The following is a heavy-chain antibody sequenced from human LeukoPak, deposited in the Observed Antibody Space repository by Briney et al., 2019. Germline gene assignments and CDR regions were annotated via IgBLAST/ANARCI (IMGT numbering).Heavy chain of an antibody. J-gene: IGHJ4*02. D-gene: IGHD2-2*01. CDR3: AKVKTSSFYYFDN. CDR2: ISYDGSNK. Sequence: GGSLRLSCAASGFTFSDYGMHWVRQAPGKGLEWVAVISYDGSNKYYADSVKGRFTLSRDNSKNTLYLQMNRLRTEDTAVYYCAKVKTSSFYYFDNWGQGTLVTASS. V-gene: IGHV3-30*18. CDR1: GFTFSDYG.